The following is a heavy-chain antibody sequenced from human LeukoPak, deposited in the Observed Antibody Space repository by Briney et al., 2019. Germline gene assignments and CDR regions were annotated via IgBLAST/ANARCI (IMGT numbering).Heavy chain of an antibody. Sequence: ASVKVSCKASGYTFTGYYMHWVRQAPGQGLEWMGWINPNSSGTNYAQKFQGRVTMTRDTSISTAYMELSRLRSDDTAVYYCARDLITMVRGVIRHRAHHAFDIWGQGTMVTVSS. J-gene: IGHJ3*02. CDR3: ARDLITMVRGVIRHRAHHAFDI. CDR2: INPNSSGT. D-gene: IGHD3-10*01. CDR1: GYTFTGYY. V-gene: IGHV1-2*02.